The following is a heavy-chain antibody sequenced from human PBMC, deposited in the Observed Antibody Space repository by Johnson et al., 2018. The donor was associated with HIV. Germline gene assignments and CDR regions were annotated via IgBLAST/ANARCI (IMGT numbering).Heavy chain of an antibody. CDR1: GFTFSSYA. Sequence: QLVESGGGVVQPGGSLRLSCAASGFTFSSYAMHWVRQAPGQGLEWVAVISYDGSNKYYADSVKGRLTISRDYAKNILYLQMNSLRADDTAVYYCARDSQTYDYVWGSYRLKGDDAFDIWGQGTMVTVSS. J-gene: IGHJ3*02. V-gene: IGHV3-30*04. D-gene: IGHD3-16*02. CDR3: ARDSQTYDYVWGSYRLKGDDAFDI. CDR2: ISYDGSNK.